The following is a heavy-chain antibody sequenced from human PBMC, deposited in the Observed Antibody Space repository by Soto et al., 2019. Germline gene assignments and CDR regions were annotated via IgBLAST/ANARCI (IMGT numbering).Heavy chain of an antibody. V-gene: IGHV3-64*01. D-gene: IGHD6-6*01. J-gene: IGHJ6*03. CDR1: GVTLSGYA. CDR3: ARRARPDFYYMDV. CDR2: ISSNGVGT. Sequence: GGSLRLSCAASGVTLSGYAMDWVRQAPGKGLEYVSGISSNGVGTYYANSVQGRFTISRDNSKNTVYLQMGSLRPEDMAVYYCARRARPDFYYMDVWGKGTTVPVSS.